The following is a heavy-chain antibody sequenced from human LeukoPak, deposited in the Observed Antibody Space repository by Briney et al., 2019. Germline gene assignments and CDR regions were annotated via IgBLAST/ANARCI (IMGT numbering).Heavy chain of an antibody. V-gene: IGHV4-30-2*01. Sequence: SETLSLTCAVSGGSISSGGYAWSWIRQPPGKGLEWIGYIYHSGSTYYNPSLKSRVTISVDRSNNQFSLKLSSVTAADTAVYYCARASVKGYHPNYYYYGMDVWGQGTTVTVSS. J-gene: IGHJ6*02. D-gene: IGHD5-18*01. CDR1: GGSISSGGYA. CDR2: IYHSGST. CDR3: ARASVKGYHPNYYYYGMDV.